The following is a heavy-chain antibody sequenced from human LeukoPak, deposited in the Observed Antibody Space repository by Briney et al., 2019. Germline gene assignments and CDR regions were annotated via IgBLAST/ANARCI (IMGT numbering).Heavy chain of an antibody. Sequence: GGSLRLSCAASGFTFSSYEMNWVRQAPGKGLEWVSYISSSGSTIYYADSVKGRFTISKDNAKNSLYLQMNSLRAEDTAVYYCARTEPHSSSWYPFDYWGQGTLVTVSS. CDR3: ARTEPHSSSWYPFDY. D-gene: IGHD6-13*01. J-gene: IGHJ4*02. V-gene: IGHV3-48*03. CDR2: ISSSGSTI. CDR1: GFTFSSYE.